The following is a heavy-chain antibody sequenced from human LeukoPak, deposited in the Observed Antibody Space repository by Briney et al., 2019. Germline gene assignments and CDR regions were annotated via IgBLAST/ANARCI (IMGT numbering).Heavy chain of an antibody. Sequence: ASVKVSCKASGYTFTGYYMHWVRQAPGQGLEWMGWINPNSGGINYAQKFQGRVTMTRDTSISTACMELSRLRSDDTAVYYCARGSSGWYSGYYYMDVWGKGTTVTVSS. V-gene: IGHV1-2*02. CDR2: INPNSGGI. J-gene: IGHJ6*03. CDR3: ARGSSGWYSGYYYMDV. CDR1: GYTFTGYY. D-gene: IGHD6-19*01.